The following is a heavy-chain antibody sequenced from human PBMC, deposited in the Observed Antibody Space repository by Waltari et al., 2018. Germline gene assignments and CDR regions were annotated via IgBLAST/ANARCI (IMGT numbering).Heavy chain of an antibody. V-gene: IGHV3-7*01. J-gene: IGHJ5*02. CDR1: GFSFSSYW. D-gene: IGHD3-10*01. Sequence: EVQLVESGGGLVQPGGSLRLSCAASGFSFSSYWMSWVRQAPGKVLEWVANINQDGSEKHYVGSVKGRFTVSRDNAKSSLYLQMNSLRADDTAVYYCARGVASMIRGVVDWFDPWGQGTLVTVSS. CDR2: INQDGSEK. CDR3: ARGVASMIRGVVDWFDP.